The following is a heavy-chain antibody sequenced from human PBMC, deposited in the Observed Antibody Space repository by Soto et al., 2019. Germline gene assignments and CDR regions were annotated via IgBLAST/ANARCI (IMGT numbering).Heavy chain of an antibody. CDR3: ASASGTYYYYYYYMDV. J-gene: IGHJ6*03. Sequence: GGSLRLSFPASGFTFSSYAMSWVRRAPGKGLERVSAISGSGGSTYYADSVKGRFTISRDNSKNTLHLQMNSLRAEDTAVYYCASASGTYYYYYYYMDVWGKGTTVTVSS. CDR1: GFTFSSYA. CDR2: ISGSGGST. V-gene: IGHV3-23*01. D-gene: IGHD3-16*01.